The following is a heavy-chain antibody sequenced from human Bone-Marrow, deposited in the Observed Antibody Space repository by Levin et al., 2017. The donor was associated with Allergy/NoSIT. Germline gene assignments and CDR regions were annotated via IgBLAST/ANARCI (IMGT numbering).Heavy chain of an antibody. Sequence: SETLSLTCVVSGVSVSSGDDYWSWIRQPPGKGLEWIGHIYNSGRTNYNPSLRSRVTISVDTSKNQFSLKLSSVTAADTAVYYCARVSPYDSNGYYLNAFDIWGQGTMVTVSS. J-gene: IGHJ3*02. CDR3: ARVSPYDSNGYYLNAFDI. CDR1: GVSVSSGDDY. V-gene: IGHV4-30-4*01. D-gene: IGHD3-22*01. CDR2: IYNSGRT.